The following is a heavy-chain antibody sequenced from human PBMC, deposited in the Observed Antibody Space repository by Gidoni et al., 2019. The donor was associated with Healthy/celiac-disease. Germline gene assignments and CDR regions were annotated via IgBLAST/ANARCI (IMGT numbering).Heavy chain of an antibody. D-gene: IGHD5-12*01. V-gene: IGHV3-23*01. Sequence: EVQLLESGGGLVQPGGSLRLSCAASGFPFASYAMTWVRQAPGKGLEWVSSISGSGGSAYYADSVQGRFTISRDNSKNTLYLQMNSLRAEDTALYYCTKDRDIVATICFDYWGQGTLVTVSS. J-gene: IGHJ4*02. CDR1: GFPFASYA. CDR2: ISGSGGSA. CDR3: TKDRDIVATICFDY.